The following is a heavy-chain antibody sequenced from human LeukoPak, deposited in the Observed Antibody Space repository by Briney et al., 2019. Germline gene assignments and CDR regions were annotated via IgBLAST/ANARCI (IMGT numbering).Heavy chain of an antibody. CDR1: GGSISNFY. D-gene: IGHD3-10*01. CDR3: ARDLLIASGTGYFDD. Sequence: SETLSLTCNVSGGSISNFYWSWIRQPPGKGLQWIGYIYYSGSTKYNPSLKSRVTISVDTSKNQFSLKLSSVTAADTAVYYCARDLLIASGTGYFDDWGQGTLVAVSS. J-gene: IGHJ4*02. CDR2: IYYSGST. V-gene: IGHV4-59*01.